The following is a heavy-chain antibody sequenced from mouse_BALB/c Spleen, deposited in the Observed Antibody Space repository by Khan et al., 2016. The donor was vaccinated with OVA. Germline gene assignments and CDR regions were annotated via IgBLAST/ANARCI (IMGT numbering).Heavy chain of an antibody. CDR3: VRTLYHFCGYAMDY. Sequence: EVQLQESGPGLVTPSQSLSLTCTVTDYSITSDYAWNWIRQFPGNKLEWMGYISSSGTTSSNPSLQSRISITRDTSKHQFFLQLKSVTTEGTAPYYRVRTLYHFCGYAMDYWGRGTSVTVSS. CDR1: DYSITSDYA. CDR2: ISSSGTT. J-gene: IGHJ4*01. D-gene: IGHD2-1*01. V-gene: IGHV3-2*02.